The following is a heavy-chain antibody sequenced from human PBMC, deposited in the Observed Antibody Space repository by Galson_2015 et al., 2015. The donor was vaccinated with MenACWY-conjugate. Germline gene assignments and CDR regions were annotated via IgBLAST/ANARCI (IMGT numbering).Heavy chain of an antibody. CDR3: ARDLSYQPLLHFSETPRGAFDI. CDR2: ISSSSTYI. CDR1: GFTFSSYT. V-gene: IGHV3-21*01. J-gene: IGHJ3*02. D-gene: IGHD2-2*01. Sequence: SLRLSCAASGFTFSSYTMNWVRQAPGKGLEWVSPISSSSTYIYYADSVKGRFTISRDHANNSLYLQMNNLRSDDTALYYCARDLSYQPLLHFSETPRGAFDIWGQGTMVTVSS.